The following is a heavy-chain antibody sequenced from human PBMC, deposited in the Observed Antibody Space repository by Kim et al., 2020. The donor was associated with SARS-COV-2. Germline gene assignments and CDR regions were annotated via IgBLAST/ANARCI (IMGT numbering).Heavy chain of an antibody. D-gene: IGHD2-2*01. CDR3: AKDSQTYCSSTSCKSGGYFDY. CDR2: ISYDGSNK. J-gene: IGHJ4*02. Sequence: GGSLRLSCAASGFTFSSYGMHWVRQAPGKGLEWVAVISYDGSNKYYADSVKGRFTISRDNSKNTLYLQMNSLRDEDTAVYYCAKDSQTYCSSTSCKSGGYFDYWGQGTLVTVSS. CDR1: GFTFSSYG. V-gene: IGHV3-30*18.